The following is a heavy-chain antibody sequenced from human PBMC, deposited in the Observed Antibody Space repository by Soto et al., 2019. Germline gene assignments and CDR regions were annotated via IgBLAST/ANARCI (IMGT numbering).Heavy chain of an antibody. Sequence: QVQLQESGPGLVKPSETLSLTCTVSGGSISSYYWSWIRQPPGKGLEWIGYIYYSGSTNYNPSLKSXXTXSXXTSKNQFSLKLSSVTAADTAVYYCARRRWELPFDPWGQGTLVTVSS. D-gene: IGHD1-26*01. CDR1: GGSISSYY. CDR2: IYYSGST. V-gene: IGHV4-59*01. J-gene: IGHJ5*02. CDR3: ARRRWELPFDP.